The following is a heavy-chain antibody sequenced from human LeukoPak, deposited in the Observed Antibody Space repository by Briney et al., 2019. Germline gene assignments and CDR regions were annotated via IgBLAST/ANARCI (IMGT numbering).Heavy chain of an antibody. D-gene: IGHD4-17*01. V-gene: IGHV4-4*02. CDR3: ARDYGDYGSGVDP. J-gene: IGHJ5*02. CDR2: IYHSGST. Sequence: PGRSLRLSCAASGFTFRNYPLHWVRQPPGKGLEWIGEIYHSGSTNYNPSLKSRVTISVDKSKDQFSLKLSSVTAADTAVYYCARDYGDYGSGVDPWGQGTLVTVSS. CDR1: GFTFRNYP.